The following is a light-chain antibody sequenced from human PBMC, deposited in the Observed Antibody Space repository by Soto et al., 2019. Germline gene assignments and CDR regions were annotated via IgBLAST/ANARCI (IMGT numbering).Light chain of an antibody. J-gene: IGKJ1*01. CDR2: AAS. Sequence: QSPSSLSASIGDRVTIHCRASQSISSYLNWYQQKPGKAPKLLIYAASSLQSGVPSRFSGSGSGTDFTLTISSLQPDDFATYYCQHYNIYSEAFGQVTKVNIK. CDR1: QSISSY. V-gene: IGKV1-39*01. CDR3: QHYNIYSEA.